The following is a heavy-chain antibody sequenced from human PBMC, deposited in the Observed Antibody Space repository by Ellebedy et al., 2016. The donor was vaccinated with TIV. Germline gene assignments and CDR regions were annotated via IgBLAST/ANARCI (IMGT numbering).Heavy chain of an antibody. CDR1: GYSISSGYS. D-gene: IGHD1-1*01. CDR2: IYHSGST. CDR3: ARGGTSYSDY. V-gene: IGHV4-38-2*02. J-gene: IGHJ4*02. Sequence: SETLSLTCTVSGYSISSGYSWGWIRQPPGKGLEWIGSIYHSGSTYYNPSLKSRVTISVDTSKNQFSLRVRSVTAADSAIYYCARGGTSYSDYWGQGTLVTVSS.